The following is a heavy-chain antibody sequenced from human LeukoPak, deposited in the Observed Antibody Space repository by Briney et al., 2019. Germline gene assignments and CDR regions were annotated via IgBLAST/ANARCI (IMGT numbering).Heavy chain of an antibody. J-gene: IGHJ4*02. D-gene: IGHD3-9*01. CDR3: ARQFYDLLTGYPTSLDY. V-gene: IGHV3-21*01. CDR2: ISGSSSYI. CDR1: GFTFSSYS. Sequence: PGGSLRLSCAASGFTFSSYSMNWVRQAPGKGLEWVSFISGSSSYIYFADSVKGRFTISRDNAKKSLYLQMSSLRVEDTAVYYCARQFYDLLTGYPTSLDYWGQGILVTVSS.